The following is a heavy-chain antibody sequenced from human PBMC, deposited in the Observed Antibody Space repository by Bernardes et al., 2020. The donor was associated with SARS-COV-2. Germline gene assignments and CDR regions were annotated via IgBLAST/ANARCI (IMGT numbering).Heavy chain of an antibody. CDR1: GYFFTSYV. V-gene: IGHV1-18*01. CDR2: VSAYNGNT. D-gene: IGHD3-22*01. J-gene: IGHJ4*02. Sequence: ASVKVSGKASGYFFTSYVISWVRQAPGQGLEWMGWVSAYNGNTNYAQKLKGRVTMTTDASTTTAYMELRSLRSDDTALYYCVRGYSESSGYSLFDHWGQGTLVTVSS. CDR3: VRGYSESSGYSLFDH.